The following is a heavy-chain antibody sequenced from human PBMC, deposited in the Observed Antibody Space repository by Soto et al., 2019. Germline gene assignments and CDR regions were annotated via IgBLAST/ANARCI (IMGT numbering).Heavy chain of an antibody. D-gene: IGHD1-26*01. CDR1: GYTFTSYG. CDR3: ARDRGSYSGEYYFDY. Sequence: QVQLVQSGAEVKKPGASVKVSCKTSGYTFTSYGISWMRQAPGQGLEWMGWISAYNGNTNYAQRLQGRVTMTTDTSTNTAYMELRSLRSDDTAVYYCARDRGSYSGEYYFDYWGQGTLVTVSS. J-gene: IGHJ4*02. V-gene: IGHV1-18*01. CDR2: ISAYNGNT.